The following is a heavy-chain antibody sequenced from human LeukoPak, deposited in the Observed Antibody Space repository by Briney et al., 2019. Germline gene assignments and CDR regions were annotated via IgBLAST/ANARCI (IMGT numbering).Heavy chain of an antibody. CDR2: IYSGGST. D-gene: IGHD5-24*01. CDR3: ARSKEGYNILDH. CDR1: VFTHSRNY. Sequence: GGTLRLPRAASVFTHSRNYMRCVSHARAKGLEWVSVIYSGGSTYYGDSVKGRFSISRDNSKNTLYLLMSSLRGEDTAVYYCARSKEGYNILDHWGQGELVTVSS. J-gene: IGHJ4*02. V-gene: IGHV3-53*01.